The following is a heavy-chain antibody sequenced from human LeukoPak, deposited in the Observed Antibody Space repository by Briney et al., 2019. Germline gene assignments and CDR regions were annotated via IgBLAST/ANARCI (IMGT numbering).Heavy chain of an antibody. CDR1: GYTFTSYD. V-gene: IGHV1-8*01. CDR3: ARGRSRVVPAAIGY. D-gene: IGHD2-2*02. Sequence: ASVKVSCKASGYTFTSYDINWVRQATGQGLEWMGWMNPNSGNTGYAQKFQGRVTMTRNTSISTAYVELSSLRSEDTAVYYCARGRSRVVPAAIGYWGQGTLVTVSS. CDR2: MNPNSGNT. J-gene: IGHJ4*02.